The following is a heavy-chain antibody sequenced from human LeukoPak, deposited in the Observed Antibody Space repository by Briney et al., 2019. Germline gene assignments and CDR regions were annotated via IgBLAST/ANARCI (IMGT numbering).Heavy chain of an antibody. Sequence: SETLSLTCAVSGGSISSSNWWSWIRQPPGKGLEWIGEIYHSGSTNYNPSLKSRVTISVDRSKNQFSLKLSSVTAADTAVYYCARGCSGYYESMLFDIWGQGTMVTVSS. CDR2: IYHSGST. D-gene: IGHD3-22*01. J-gene: IGHJ3*02. CDR1: GGSISSSNW. CDR3: ARGCSGYYESMLFDI. V-gene: IGHV4-4*02.